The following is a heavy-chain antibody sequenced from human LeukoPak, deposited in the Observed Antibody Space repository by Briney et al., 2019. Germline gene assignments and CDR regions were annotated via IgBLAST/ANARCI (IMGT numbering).Heavy chain of an antibody. J-gene: IGHJ4*02. V-gene: IGHV3-30-3*01. CDR3: AREKQQLACLDY. D-gene: IGHD6-13*01. CDR1: GFTFSSYA. Sequence: PGGSLRLSCAASGFTFSSYAMHWVRQAPGKGLEWVAVISYDGGNKYYADSVKGRFTISRDNFKNTLYLQMNSLRAEDTAVYYCAREKQQLACLDYWGQGTLVTVSS. CDR2: ISYDGGNK.